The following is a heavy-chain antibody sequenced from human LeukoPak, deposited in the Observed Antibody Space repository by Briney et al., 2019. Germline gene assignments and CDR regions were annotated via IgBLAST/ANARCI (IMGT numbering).Heavy chain of an antibody. CDR3: ARVTYGSGTYGAFDY. V-gene: IGHV3-48*01. J-gene: IGHJ4*02. Sequence: PGGSLRLSCAASGFTFSTYSMNWVRQVPGKGLEWVSYIDSDSPTIYYADSVKGRFTISRDNSKNTLYLQMNSLRAEDTAVYYCARVTYGSGTYGAFDYWGQGTLVTVSS. CDR1: GFTFSTYS. CDR2: IDSDSPTI. D-gene: IGHD3-10*01.